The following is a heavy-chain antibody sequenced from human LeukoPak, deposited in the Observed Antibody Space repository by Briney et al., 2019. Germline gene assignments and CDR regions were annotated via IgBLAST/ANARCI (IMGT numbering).Heavy chain of an antibody. CDR3: AKWAWIQLWLRDAYFDY. CDR2: ISPSGDIT. Sequence: GGSLRLSCAASGFTFSSYAMSWVRQAPGKGLEWVSGISPSGDITYYADSVKGRFTISRDNSKNTLYLQMNSLRAEDTAVYYCAKWAWIQLWLRDAYFDYWGQGTLVTVSS. J-gene: IGHJ4*02. D-gene: IGHD5-18*01. V-gene: IGHV3-23*01. CDR1: GFTFSSYA.